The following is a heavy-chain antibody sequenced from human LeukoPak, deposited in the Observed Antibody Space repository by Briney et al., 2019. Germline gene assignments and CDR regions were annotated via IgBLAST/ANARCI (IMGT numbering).Heavy chain of an antibody. V-gene: IGHV1-2*02. D-gene: IGHD6-19*01. J-gene: IGHJ6*02. CDR2: INPNSGGT. CDR3: ARDVEQWPKHYYYYGMDV. Sequence: ASVKVSCKASGYTFTGYYVHWLRQAPGQGLEWVGWINPNSGGTNYAQKFQGRVTMTRDTSISTAYMELSRLRSDDTAVYYCARDVEQWPKHYYYYGMDVWGQGTTVTVSS. CDR1: GYTFTGYY.